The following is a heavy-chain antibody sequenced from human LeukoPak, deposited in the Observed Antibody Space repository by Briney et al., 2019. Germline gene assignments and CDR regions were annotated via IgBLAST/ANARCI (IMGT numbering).Heavy chain of an antibody. D-gene: IGHD1-26*01. V-gene: IGHV1-8*03. CDR3: ARGEWERNAFDF. CDR1: GYTFTSYD. CDR2: MNPNSGNT. Sequence: ASVKVSCKASGYTFTSYDINWVRQATGQGLEWMGWMNPNSGNTGYAQKFQGRVTITRNTSISTAYMELSSLRSEDTAVYYCARGEWERNAFDFWSQGTMVTVSS. J-gene: IGHJ3*01.